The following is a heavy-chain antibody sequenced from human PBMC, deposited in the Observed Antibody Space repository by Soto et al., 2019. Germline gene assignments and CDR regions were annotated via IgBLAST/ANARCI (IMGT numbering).Heavy chain of an antibody. V-gene: IGHV4-39*01. CDR3: EALEGMPKISTYFAF. CDR1: DDSINSDKYY. D-gene: IGHD1-1*01. Sequence: PSETLSLTCSVSDDSINSDKYYWGWIRQPPGKGLEWIGSIYYRGNAYYNPSLQTRVTISLDKSRSQFSLKLNSVTAADSAVYLWEALEGMPKISTYFAFRGPGALVPVSS. CDR2: IYYRGNA. J-gene: IGHJ4*02.